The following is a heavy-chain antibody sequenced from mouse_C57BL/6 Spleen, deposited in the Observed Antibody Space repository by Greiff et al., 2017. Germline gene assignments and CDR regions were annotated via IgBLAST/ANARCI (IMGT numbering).Heavy chain of an antibody. CDR3: ARECYYNYFDV. J-gene: IGHJ1*03. D-gene: IGHD2-12*01. CDR1: GYTFTSSW. V-gene: IGHV1-64*01. Sequence: VQLQQPGAELVKPGASVKLSCKASGYTFTSSWMHWVKQRPGQGLEWIGMIHPNSGSTNYNEKFKSKATLTVDKSSSTAYMQLSSLTSEDSAVYYWARECYYNYFDVWGTGTTVTVSS. CDR2: IHPNSGST.